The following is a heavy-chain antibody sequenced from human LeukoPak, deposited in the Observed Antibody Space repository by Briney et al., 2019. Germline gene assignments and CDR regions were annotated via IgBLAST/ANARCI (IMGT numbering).Heavy chain of an antibody. CDR3: ARVVGGSSGFDY. Sequence: SGTLSLTCTVSGGSISSGGYYWSWIRQHPGKGLEWIGYIYYSGSTYYNPSLKSRVTISVDTSKNQFSLKLSSVTAADTAVYYCARVVGGSSGFDYWGQGTLVTVSS. CDR2: IYYSGST. CDR1: GGSISSGGYY. J-gene: IGHJ4*02. V-gene: IGHV4-31*03. D-gene: IGHD4-23*01.